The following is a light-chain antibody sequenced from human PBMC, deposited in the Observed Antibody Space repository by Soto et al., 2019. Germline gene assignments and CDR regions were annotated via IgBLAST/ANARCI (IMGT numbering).Light chain of an antibody. J-gene: IGKJ2*01. CDR3: QQDSNSTQA. CDR2: GAS. V-gene: IGKV3-20*01. CDR1: QSVSSSY. Sequence: EIVLTQSPGTLSLSPGERATLSCRASQSVSSSYLAWYQHKPGQAPRLLIYGASGRDTGIPDSFSGSGSGTVFTINNRRLEPEEFSIVYCQQDSNSTQAFGQGAKLE.